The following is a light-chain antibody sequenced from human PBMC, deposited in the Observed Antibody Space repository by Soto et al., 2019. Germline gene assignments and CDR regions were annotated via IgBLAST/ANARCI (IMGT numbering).Light chain of an antibody. J-gene: IGKJ1*01. CDR3: QQYTTYAWT. Sequence: DIQMTQSPPTLSASVGDRVTITCRASQSMSNWLAWYQQKPGKAPKLLMYDASHLETGVPSRLNGSGTGTEVTLSISSLQPDYFATYYGQQYTTYAWTFGQGTRVEIK. CDR1: QSMSNW. CDR2: DAS. V-gene: IGKV1-5*01.